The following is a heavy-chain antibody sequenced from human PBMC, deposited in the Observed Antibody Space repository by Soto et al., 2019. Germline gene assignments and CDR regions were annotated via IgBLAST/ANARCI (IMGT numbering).Heavy chain of an antibody. CDR3: AGGQMATIYGTDV. D-gene: IGHD5-12*01. Sequence: SETLSLTCTVSGGSISSYYWSWIRQPPGKGLEWIGYIYYSGSTNYNPSLKSRVTISVDTSKNQFSLKLSSVTAVDTAVYYCAGGQMATIYGTDVWGQGTTANVSS. CDR2: IYYSGST. CDR1: GGSISSYY. V-gene: IGHV4-59*01. J-gene: IGHJ6*02.